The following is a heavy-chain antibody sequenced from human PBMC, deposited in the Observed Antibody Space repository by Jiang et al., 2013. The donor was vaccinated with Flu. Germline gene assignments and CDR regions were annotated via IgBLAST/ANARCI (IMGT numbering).Heavy chain of an antibody. CDR3: TKVMGIASVPDRRVGDY. D-gene: IGHD3-16*01. CDR2: IYPGDSDT. Sequence: SCKASGFSFTSQWIGWVRQMPGKGLEWMGIIYPGDSDTRYSPSFQGQVTISADKSINTAYLQWSSLKASDTAMYYCTKVMGIASVPDRRVGDYWGQGTLVTVSS. V-gene: IGHV5-51*01. J-gene: IGHJ4*02. CDR1: GFSFTSQW.